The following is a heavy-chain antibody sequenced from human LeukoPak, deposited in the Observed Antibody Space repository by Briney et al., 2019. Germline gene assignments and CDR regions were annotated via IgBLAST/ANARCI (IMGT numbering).Heavy chain of an antibody. D-gene: IGHD3-10*01. Sequence: GGSLRLSCAASGFTFSNAWMSWVRQAPGKGLEWVGRIKSKTDGGTTDYAAPVKGRFTISRDDSKNTLYLQMNSLKTEDTAVYYCTTDTTMVWGVYGFDYWGQGTLVTVSS. CDR2: IKSKTDGGTT. CDR1: GFTFSNAW. CDR3: TTDTTMVWGVYGFDY. V-gene: IGHV3-15*01. J-gene: IGHJ4*02.